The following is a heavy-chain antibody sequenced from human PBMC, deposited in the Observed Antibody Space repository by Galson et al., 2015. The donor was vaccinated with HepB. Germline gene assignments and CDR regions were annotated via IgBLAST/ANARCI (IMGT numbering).Heavy chain of an antibody. CDR1: GFTFSSYG. V-gene: IGHV3-33*01. CDR2: IWYDGSNK. CDR3: ARALMYSSGWFGVYYYYGMDV. D-gene: IGHD6-19*01. Sequence: SLRLSCAASGFTFSSYGMHWVRQAPGKGLEWVAVIWYDGSNKYYADSVKGRFTISRDNSKNTLYLQMNSLRAEDTAVYYCARALMYSSGWFGVYYYYGMDVWGQGTTVTVSS. J-gene: IGHJ6*02.